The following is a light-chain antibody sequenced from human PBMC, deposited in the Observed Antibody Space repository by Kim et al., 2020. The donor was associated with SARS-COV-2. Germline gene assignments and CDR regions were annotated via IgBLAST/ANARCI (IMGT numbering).Light chain of an antibody. CDR2: AAS. Sequence: ASTGDRVTSTYLANQGISSYLAWYQQKPGKAPKLLIYAASTLQSGVPSRFSGSGSGTDFTLTISCLQSEDFATYYCKQYYSYPRTFGQGTKVDIK. CDR1: QGISSY. J-gene: IGKJ1*01. V-gene: IGKV1-8*01. CDR3: KQYYSYPRT.